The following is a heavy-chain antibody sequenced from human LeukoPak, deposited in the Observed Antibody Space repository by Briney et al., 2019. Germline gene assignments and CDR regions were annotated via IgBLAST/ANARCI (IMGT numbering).Heavy chain of an antibody. V-gene: IGHV3-23*01. D-gene: IGHD3-16*01. CDR2: ISGSGGST. Sequence: PGGSLRLSCAASGFTFSSYAMSWVHQAPGKGLEWVSAISGSGGSTYYADSVKGRFTISRDNSKNTLYLQMNSLRAEGTAVYYCAMGRVWHFDYWGQGTLVTVSS. CDR1: GFTFSSYA. CDR3: AMGRVWHFDY. J-gene: IGHJ4*02.